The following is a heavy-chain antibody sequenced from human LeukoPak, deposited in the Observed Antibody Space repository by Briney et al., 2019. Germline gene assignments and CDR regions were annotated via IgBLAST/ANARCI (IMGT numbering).Heavy chain of an antibody. CDR1: GFTFSDYY. V-gene: IGHV3-11*01. CDR2: ISSSGSTI. D-gene: IGHD2-2*01. CDR3: ANYCTSTTCAGHYYGMGV. Sequence: GGSLRLSCAASGFTFSDYYMSWIRQAPGKGLEWVSYISSSGSTIYYADSVKGRFTISRDNAKNSLYLQMNSLRAEDTAVYYCANYCTSTTCAGHYYGMGVWGQGTTVTVSS. J-gene: IGHJ6*02.